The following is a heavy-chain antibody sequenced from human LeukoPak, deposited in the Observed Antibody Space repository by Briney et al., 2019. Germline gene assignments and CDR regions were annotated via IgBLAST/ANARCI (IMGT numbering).Heavy chain of an antibody. D-gene: IGHD3-22*01. V-gene: IGHV1-46*01. J-gene: IGHJ4*02. CDR1: GYTFTSYY. Sequence: GASVKVSCKASGYTFTSYYMHWVRQAPGQGLEWMGIINPSGGSTSYAQKFQGRVTMTRDMSTSIVYMELSSLRSEDTAVYYCARPSTYYYDSSGYSHFDYWGQGTLVTVSS. CDR3: ARPSTYYYDSSGYSHFDY. CDR2: INPSGGST.